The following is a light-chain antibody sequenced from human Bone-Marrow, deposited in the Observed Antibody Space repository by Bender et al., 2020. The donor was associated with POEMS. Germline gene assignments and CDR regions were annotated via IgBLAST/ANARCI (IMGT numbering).Light chain of an antibody. CDR1: SSNIGSNY. CDR3: ETWDDSLSGRV. Sequence: QSLLTQPPSASGTPGQGVTISCSGSSSNIGSNYVHWYQQVPGTAPKLLIYRDNQRPSGVPDRFSGSKSGTSASLAISGLQSVDEADYYCETWDDSLSGRVCGGGTKLTVL. J-gene: IGLJ2*01. CDR2: RDN. V-gene: IGLV1-47*01.